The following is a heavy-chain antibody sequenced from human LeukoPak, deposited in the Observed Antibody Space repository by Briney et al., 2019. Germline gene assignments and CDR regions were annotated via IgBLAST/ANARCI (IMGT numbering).Heavy chain of an antibody. J-gene: IGHJ4*02. Sequence: SETLSLTCAVYGGSFSGYHWSWIRQPPGKGLEWIGEINHSGSTNYNPSLKSRVTISVDTSKNQFSLKLSSVTAADTAVYYCAAGYSSGWYLFDYWGQGTLVTVSS. CDR3: AAGYSSGWYLFDY. CDR1: GGSFSGYH. D-gene: IGHD6-19*01. CDR2: INHSGST. V-gene: IGHV4-34*01.